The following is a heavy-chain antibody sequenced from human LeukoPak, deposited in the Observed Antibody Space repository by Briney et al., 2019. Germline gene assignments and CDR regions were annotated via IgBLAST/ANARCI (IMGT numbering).Heavy chain of an antibody. CDR3: TRPGYCTDTSCEGLDY. CDR1: GGTFSSYA. Sequence: ASVKVSCKASGGTFSSYAISWVRQAPGQGPEWMGWINPNSGGSNSAQKFQGRVTMTWDTSISTAYMELSSLTSDDTAVYYCTRPGYCTDTSCEGLDYWGQGTLVTVSS. J-gene: IGHJ4*02. V-gene: IGHV1-2*02. CDR2: INPNSGGS. D-gene: IGHD2-8*02.